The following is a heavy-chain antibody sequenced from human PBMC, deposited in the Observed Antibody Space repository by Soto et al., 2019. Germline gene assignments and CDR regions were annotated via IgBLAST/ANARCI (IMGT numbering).Heavy chain of an antibody. CDR2: INHTGST. CDR3: ARDKITGLFDY. CDR1: GGSFSGYS. Sequence: QVQLQQWGAGLLKPSETLSLTCAVYGGSFSGYSWTWIRQPPGTGLEWIGEINHTGSTNYNPSLMRRGTISVDTSKNQFSLKLTSVTAADTAVYYCARDKITGLFDYWGQGTLVTVSS. V-gene: IGHV4-34*01. J-gene: IGHJ4*02. D-gene: IGHD2-8*02.